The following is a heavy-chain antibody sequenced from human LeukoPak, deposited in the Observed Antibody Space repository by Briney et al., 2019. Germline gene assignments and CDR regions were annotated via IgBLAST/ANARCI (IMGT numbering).Heavy chain of an antibody. V-gene: IGHV4-34*01. CDR3: ARGRYQPLLYVGDSWFDP. CDR2: INHSGST. Sequence: SETLSLTCAVYGGSFSGYYWSWIRQPPGKGLEWIGEINHSGSTSYNPSLKSRVTISVDTSKNQFSLKLSSVTAADTAVYYCARGRYQPLLYVGDSWFDPWGQGTLVTVSS. CDR1: GGSFSGYY. D-gene: IGHD2-2*02. J-gene: IGHJ5*02.